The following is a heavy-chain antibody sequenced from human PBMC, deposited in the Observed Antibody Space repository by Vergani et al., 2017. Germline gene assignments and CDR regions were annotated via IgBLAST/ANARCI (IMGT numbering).Heavy chain of an antibody. D-gene: IGHD3-22*01. J-gene: IGHJ3*02. V-gene: IGHV3-21*01. Sequence: VHLVESGGGVVQPGRSLRLSCVVSGFTFSSYSMNWVRQAPGKGLEWVSSISSSSSYIYYADSVKGRFTISRDNAKNSLYLQMNSLRAEDTAVYYCARDYQDSYYDSSGYNDAFDIWGQGTMVTVSS. CDR3: ARDYQDSYYDSSGYNDAFDI. CDR2: ISSSSSYI. CDR1: GFTFSSYS.